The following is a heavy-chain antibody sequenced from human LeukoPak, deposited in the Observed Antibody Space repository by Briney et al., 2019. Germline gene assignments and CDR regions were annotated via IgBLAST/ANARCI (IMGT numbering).Heavy chain of an antibody. J-gene: IGHJ4*02. V-gene: IGHV3-30*03. CDR3: ARGLANVGAFDV. CDR1: GFTFSNYG. D-gene: IGHD4/OR15-4a*01. Sequence: GGSLRLSCAASGFTFSNYGMHWVRQAPGKGLEWVAVISYDGSNKYYADSVKGRFSISRDSSKNILYLQINSLRGEDTAVYYCARGLANVGAFDVWGQGTLVTVSS. CDR2: ISYDGSNK.